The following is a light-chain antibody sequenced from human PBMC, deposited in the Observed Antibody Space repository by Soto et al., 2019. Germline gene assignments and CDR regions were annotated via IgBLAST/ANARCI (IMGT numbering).Light chain of an antibody. J-gene: IGKJ4*01. CDR2: DAP. Sequence: EIVLTQSPATLSLSPGERATLSCRASQSISSYLAWYQQKPGQAARLLIFDAPNRATGIPARFSGSGSGTDFTLTISSLEPEDFAVYYCLQRSNWPLTFGGGTKVEI. CDR3: LQRSNWPLT. V-gene: IGKV3-11*01. CDR1: QSISSY.